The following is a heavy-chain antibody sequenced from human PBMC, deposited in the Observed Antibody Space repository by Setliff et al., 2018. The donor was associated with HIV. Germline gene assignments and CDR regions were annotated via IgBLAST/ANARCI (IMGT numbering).Heavy chain of an antibody. V-gene: IGHV4-59*11. CDR2: IYTTGST. J-gene: IGHJ3*02. Sequence: PSETLSLTCTVSGGSMSTHYWSWIRQTPGKGLEWIGHIYTTGSTHYNPSLRSRVIISIDTSKSHFSLRLKSATAADTALYYCASGSPFDGFDMWGQGTMVTVSS. D-gene: IGHD1-26*01. CDR1: GGSMSTHY. CDR3: ASGSPFDGFDM.